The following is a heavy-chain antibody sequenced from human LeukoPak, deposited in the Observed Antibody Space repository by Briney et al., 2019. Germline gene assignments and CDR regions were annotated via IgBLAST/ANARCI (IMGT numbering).Heavy chain of an antibody. V-gene: IGHV3-48*01. CDR1: GFTFSSYS. CDR2: IISSSSVI. J-gene: IGHJ4*02. Sequence: GGSLRLSCATSGFTFSSYSVNWVRQAPGKGLEWISYIISSSSVIYYADSVKGRFTISRDNAKSSLYLQMNSLRAEDTAVYYCARARPGYDTPPYYFDFWGQGTLVTVSS. CDR3: ARARPGYDTPPYYFDF. D-gene: IGHD3-16*01.